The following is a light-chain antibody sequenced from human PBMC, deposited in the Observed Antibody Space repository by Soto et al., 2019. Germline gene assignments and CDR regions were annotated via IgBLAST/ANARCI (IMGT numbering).Light chain of an antibody. V-gene: IGLV2-14*03. Sequence: QSVLTQPASVSGSPGQSIPISCTGTSSDVGANNFVSWNQQYPNKAPKLMINKVRNRPSGVFNRFSGSKFAYTAILTISGLRAEDEADYYCSSHTTRNTRVFGTGTKVTVL. CDR1: SSDVGANNF. CDR2: KVR. CDR3: SSHTTRNTRV. J-gene: IGLJ1*01.